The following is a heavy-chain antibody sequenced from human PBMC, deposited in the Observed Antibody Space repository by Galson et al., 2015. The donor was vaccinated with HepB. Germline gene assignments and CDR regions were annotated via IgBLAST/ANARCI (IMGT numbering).Heavy chain of an antibody. D-gene: IGHD6-19*01. CDR2: TRNKANSYTT. CDR3: ARSHSSGWSPGYFDL. CDR1: GFTFSDHY. Sequence: SLRLSCAASGFTFSDHYMDWVRQAPGKGLEWVGRTRNKANSYTTEYAASVKGRFTISRDDSKNSLCLQMNSLKTEDTAVYYCARSHSSGWSPGYFDLWGRGTLVTVSS. J-gene: IGHJ2*01. V-gene: IGHV3-72*01.